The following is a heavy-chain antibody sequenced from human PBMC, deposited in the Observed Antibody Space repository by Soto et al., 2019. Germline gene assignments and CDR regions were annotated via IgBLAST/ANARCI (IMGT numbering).Heavy chain of an antibody. CDR2: IYSGGST. Sequence: VGSLRLSCAASGFTVSSNYMSWVRQAPGKGLEWVSVIYSGGSTYYADSVKGRFTISRDNSKNTLYLQMNSLRAEDTAVYYCARVVAGYPPYYYYYGMDVWGQGTTVTVSS. CDR3: ARVVAGYPPYYYYYGMDV. V-gene: IGHV3-53*01. D-gene: IGHD6-19*01. J-gene: IGHJ6*02. CDR1: GFTVSSNY.